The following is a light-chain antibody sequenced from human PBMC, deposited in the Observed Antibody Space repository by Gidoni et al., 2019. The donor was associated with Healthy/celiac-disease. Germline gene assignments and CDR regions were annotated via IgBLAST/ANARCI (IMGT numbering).Light chain of an antibody. CDR3: QQYGSSPYT. J-gene: IGKJ2*01. V-gene: IGKV3-20*01. Sequence: EIVLTQSPGTLSLSPGERATLSCRASQSVSSSYLAWYQQKPGQAPRLLIYGASSRATGIPDRFSGSGSGTDFILTISRLEPEDFAVYYCQQYGSSPYTFGQXTKLEIK. CDR2: GAS. CDR1: QSVSSSY.